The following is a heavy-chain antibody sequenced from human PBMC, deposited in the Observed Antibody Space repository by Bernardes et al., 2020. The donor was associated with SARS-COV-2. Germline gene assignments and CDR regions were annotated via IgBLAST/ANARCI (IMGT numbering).Heavy chain of an antibody. CDR2: IYYPGSI. V-gene: IGHV4-61*01. CDR3: VRGTGFCSGGSCGWIDP. CDR1: RGSVRFGSNY. D-gene: IGHD2-15*01. Sequence: SYTLSLTCSVSRGSVRFGSNYWTWIRQPPGKGLEWIGYIYYPGSINYNPSLKSRVTISVDTSKNQFSLKLTSVTAADTAVYYCVRGTGFCSGGSCGWIDPWGQGTLVSVSS. J-gene: IGHJ5*02.